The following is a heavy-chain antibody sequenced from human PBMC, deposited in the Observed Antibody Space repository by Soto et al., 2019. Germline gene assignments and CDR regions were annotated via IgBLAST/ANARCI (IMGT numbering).Heavy chain of an antibody. Sequence: SETLSLTCTVSGGSISSYYWSWIRQPPGKGLEWIGYIYYSGSTNYNPSLKSRVTISVDTSKNQFSLKLSSVTAADTAVYYCARGGGSTGNDYWGQGTLVTVS. J-gene: IGHJ4*02. CDR2: IYYSGST. V-gene: IGHV4-59*01. CDR3: ARGGGSTGNDY. CDR1: GGSISSYY. D-gene: IGHD2-15*01.